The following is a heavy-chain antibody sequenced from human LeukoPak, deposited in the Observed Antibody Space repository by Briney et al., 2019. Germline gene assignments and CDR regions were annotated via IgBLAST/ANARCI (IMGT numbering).Heavy chain of an antibody. V-gene: IGHV1-18*01. CDR1: GYTFTSYG. J-gene: IGHJ4*02. Sequence: ASVKVSCKASGYTFTSYGISWVRQAPGQGLEWMGWISAYNGNTNYAQKLQGRVTMTTDTSTSTAYMELRSLRSDDTAVYYCARDLFMYYYDSSGYGYWRQGTLVTVSS. CDR3: ARDLFMYYYDSSGYGY. D-gene: IGHD3-22*01. CDR2: ISAYNGNT.